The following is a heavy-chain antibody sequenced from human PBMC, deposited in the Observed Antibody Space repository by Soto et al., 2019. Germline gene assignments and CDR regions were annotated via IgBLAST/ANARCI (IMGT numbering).Heavy chain of an antibody. Sequence: PGGYLRLSCAASGFTFSSYAMHWVRQAPGKGLEWVAVISYDGSNKYYADSVKGRFTISRDNSKNTLYLQMNSLRAEDTAVYYCARGYSYYDSSGVLDFDYWGQGTLVTVSS. CDR3: ARGYSYYDSSGVLDFDY. V-gene: IGHV3-30-3*01. D-gene: IGHD3-22*01. CDR2: ISYDGSNK. J-gene: IGHJ4*02. CDR1: GFTFSSYA.